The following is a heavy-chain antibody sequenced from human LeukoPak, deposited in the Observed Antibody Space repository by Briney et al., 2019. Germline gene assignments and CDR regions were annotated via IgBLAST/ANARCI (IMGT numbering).Heavy chain of an antibody. CDR1: GYTFTNYH. CDR3: ARRHFGSGTYVDY. CDR2: INPSGGST. D-gene: IGHD3-10*01. V-gene: IGHV1-46*01. J-gene: IGHJ4*02. Sequence: ASVKVSCKASGYTFTNYHMHWVRQAPGQGLEWMGIINPSGGSTTYAQKFRGRLTMTRDMSTSTVYMELSSLRSEDTAVYYCARRHFGSGTYVDYWGQGTLVTVSS.